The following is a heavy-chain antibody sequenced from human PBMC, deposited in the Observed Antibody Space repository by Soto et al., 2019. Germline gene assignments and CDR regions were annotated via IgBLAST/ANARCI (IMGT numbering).Heavy chain of an antibody. V-gene: IGHV3-9*01. CDR2: ISWNSGSI. CDR1: GFTFDDYA. D-gene: IGHD2-2*01. CDR3: AKDIAAIGAFDI. Sequence: EVQLVESGGGLVQPGRSLRLSCAASGFTFDDYAMHWVRQAPGKGLEWVSGISWNSGSIGYADSVKGRFTISRDNAKNSLYLQMNSLIAEDTALYYCAKDIAAIGAFDILGQGTMVPVSS. J-gene: IGHJ3*02.